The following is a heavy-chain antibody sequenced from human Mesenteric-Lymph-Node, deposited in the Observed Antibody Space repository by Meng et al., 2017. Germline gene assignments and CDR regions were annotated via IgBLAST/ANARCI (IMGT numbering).Heavy chain of an antibody. V-gene: IGHV4-4*02. CDR1: GGSISSSNW. CDR3: ASGRKYCSSTSCYGQFDY. J-gene: IGHJ4*02. CDR2: IYHSGST. D-gene: IGHD2-2*01. Sequence: HVREAGPGLVKPSGTLSLTCAVSGGSISSSNWWSWVRQPPGKGLEWIGEIYHSGSTNYNPSLKSRVTISVDKSKNQFSLKLSSVTAADTAVYYCASGRKYCSSTSCYGQFDYWGQGTLVTVSS.